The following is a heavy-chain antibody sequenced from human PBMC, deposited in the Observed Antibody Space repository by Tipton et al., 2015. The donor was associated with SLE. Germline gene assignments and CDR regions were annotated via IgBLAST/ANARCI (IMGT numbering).Heavy chain of an antibody. V-gene: IGHV4-4*07. Sequence: TLSLTCTVSGGSISNYYWSWIRQPAGKGLEWIGRIYTSGRTNYNPSRKSRVTMSVDTSKNQFSLKLGSVTAADTAVYYCARDHPVAGPFDYWGQGTLVTVSS. CDR1: GGSISNYY. CDR3: ARDHPVAGPFDY. D-gene: IGHD6-19*01. J-gene: IGHJ4*02. CDR2: IYTSGRT.